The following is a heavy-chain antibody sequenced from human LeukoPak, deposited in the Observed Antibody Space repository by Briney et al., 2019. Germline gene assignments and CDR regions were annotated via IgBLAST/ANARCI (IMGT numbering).Heavy chain of an antibody. CDR3: GKGGSGYFYTEF. CDR1: GFTFFGHS. D-gene: IGHD3-3*01. V-gene: IGHV3-23*01. J-gene: IGHJ4*02. CDR2: IIGSGTIT. Sequence: VGCLRLSSVASGFTFFGHSMSWVRQALRERVEWVSTIIGSGTITFYADSVKGRFTFSRDNSKSTLYLEMKSLRVEDTAVYYCGKGGSGYFYTEFWGQGTQVIVSS.